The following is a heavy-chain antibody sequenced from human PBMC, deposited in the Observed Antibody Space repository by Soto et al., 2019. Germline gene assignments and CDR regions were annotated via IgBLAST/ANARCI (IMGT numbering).Heavy chain of an antibody. V-gene: IGHV3-7*03. CDR2: IKKDESET. CDR3: ARSHTGDSAFRAFDI. J-gene: IGHJ3*02. Sequence: LVQSWGGLVPPGESLTVSCAPSQFSFSNYWMNWVRQAPGKALEWVANIKKDESETDYVDSVRGRFTIFRDIAKTLLYLQMRRLRVEDTAVYYCARSHTGDSAFRAFDIWGQGTVVTV. D-gene: IGHD2-21*02. CDR1: QFSFSNYW.